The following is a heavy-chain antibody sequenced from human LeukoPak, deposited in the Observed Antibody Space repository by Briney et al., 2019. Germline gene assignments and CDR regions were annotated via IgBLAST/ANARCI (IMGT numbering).Heavy chain of an antibody. CDR2: INTNTGNP. CDR3: ARDGRPLTHNWFDP. Sequence: ASVKVSCKASGYTFTSYAMNWVRQAPGQGLEWMGWINTNTGNPTYAQGFTGRFVFSLDTSVSTAYLQISSLKAEDTAVYYCARDGRPLTHNWFDPWGQGTLVTVSS. V-gene: IGHV7-4-1*02. J-gene: IGHJ5*02. CDR1: GYTFTSYA.